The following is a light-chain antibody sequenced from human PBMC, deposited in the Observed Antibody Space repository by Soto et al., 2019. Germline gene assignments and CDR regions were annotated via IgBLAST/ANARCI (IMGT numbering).Light chain of an antibody. J-gene: IGKJ1*01. CDR3: QQYNHWPLM. CDR1: QSVSSN. V-gene: IGKV3-15*01. CDR2: GAS. Sequence: EIVMTQSPATLSVSPGERATLSCRASQSVSSNLVWYQQKPGQAPRLLIYGASTRATGIPARFSGSGSGTEFTLTISSLQSEEFAVYYCQQYNHWPLMVGQGTKVDIK.